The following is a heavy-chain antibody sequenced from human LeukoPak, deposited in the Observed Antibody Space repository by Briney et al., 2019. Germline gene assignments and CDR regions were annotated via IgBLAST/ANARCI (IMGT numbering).Heavy chain of an antibody. J-gene: IGHJ5*02. Sequence: GASVKVSCKASGYTFTSYGISWVRQAPGQGLEWMGWISAYNGNTNYAQKLQGRVTMTTDTSTSTAYMELRSLRSDDTAVYYCARLDGSFVLYNWFDPWGQGTLVTVSS. CDR1: GYTFTSYG. V-gene: IGHV1-18*01. CDR2: ISAYNGNT. D-gene: IGHD1-26*01. CDR3: ARLDGSFVLYNWFDP.